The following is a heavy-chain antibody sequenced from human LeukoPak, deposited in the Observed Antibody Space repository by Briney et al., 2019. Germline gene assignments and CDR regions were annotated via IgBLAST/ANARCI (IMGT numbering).Heavy chain of an antibody. CDR1: GFTFSSYS. J-gene: IGHJ6*03. CDR2: ISSSSSYI. D-gene: IGHD3-3*01. CDR3: ARGRDYDFWSGYYFYYYYMDV. V-gene: IGHV3-21*01. Sequence: KTGGSLRLSCAASGFTFSSYSMNWVRQAPGKGLEWVSSISSSSSYIYYADSVKGRFTISRDNAKNSLYLQMNSLRAEDTAVYYCARGRDYDFWSGYYFYYYYMDVWGKGTTVTVSS.